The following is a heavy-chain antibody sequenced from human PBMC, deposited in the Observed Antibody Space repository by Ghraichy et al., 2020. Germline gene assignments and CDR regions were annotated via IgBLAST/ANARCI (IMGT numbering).Heavy chain of an antibody. V-gene: IGHV4-31*03. J-gene: IGHJ5*02. D-gene: IGHD2-2*01. CDR1: GGSISSGGYY. CDR2: IYYSGST. Sequence: SETLSLTCTVSGGSISSGGYYWSWIRQHPGKGLEWIGYIYYSGSTYYNPSLKSRVTISVDTSKNQFSLKLSSVTAADTAVYYCAFSSTGPNWFDPWGQVTLVTVSS. CDR3: AFSSTGPNWFDP.